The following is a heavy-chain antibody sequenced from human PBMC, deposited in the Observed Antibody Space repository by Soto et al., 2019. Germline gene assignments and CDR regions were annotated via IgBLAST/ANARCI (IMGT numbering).Heavy chain of an antibody. CDR1: GFTFSSYA. Sequence: GGSLRLSCAASGFTFSSYAMHWVRQAPGKGLEWVAVISYDGSNKYYADSVKGRFTISRDNSKNTLYLQMNSLRAEDTAVYYCARDHLLPGAFHYYGMDVWGQGTTVTVSS. CDR3: ARDHLLPGAFHYYGMDV. D-gene: IGHD3-10*01. CDR2: ISYDGSNK. V-gene: IGHV3-30-3*01. J-gene: IGHJ6*02.